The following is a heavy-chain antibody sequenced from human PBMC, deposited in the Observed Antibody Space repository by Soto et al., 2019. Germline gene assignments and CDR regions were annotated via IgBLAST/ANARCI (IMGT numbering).Heavy chain of an antibody. J-gene: IGHJ3*02. D-gene: IGHD2-2*01. V-gene: IGHV1-69*02. Sequence: ASVKVSCKASGGTFSSYTISWVRQAPGQGLEWMGRIIPILGIANYAQKFQGRVTITADKSTSTAYMELSSLRSEDTAVYYCARGHAYCSSTSCSAFDIWGQGTMVTVSS. CDR3: ARGHAYCSSTSCSAFDI. CDR1: GGTFSSYT. CDR2: IIPILGIA.